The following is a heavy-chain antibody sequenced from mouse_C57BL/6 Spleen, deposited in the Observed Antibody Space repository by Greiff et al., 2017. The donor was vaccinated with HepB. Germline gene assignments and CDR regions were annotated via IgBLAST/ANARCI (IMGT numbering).Heavy chain of an antibody. CDR3: ARRPTVDAMDY. V-gene: IGHV1-50*01. CDR2: IDPSDSYT. J-gene: IGHJ4*01. Sequence: VQLQQSGAELVKPGASVKLSCKASGYTFTSYWMQWVKQRPGQGLEWIGEIDPSDSYTNYNQKFKGKATLTVDTSSSTAYMQLSSLTSEDSAVYYCARRPTVDAMDYWGQGTSVTVSS. D-gene: IGHD1-1*01. CDR1: GYTFTSYW.